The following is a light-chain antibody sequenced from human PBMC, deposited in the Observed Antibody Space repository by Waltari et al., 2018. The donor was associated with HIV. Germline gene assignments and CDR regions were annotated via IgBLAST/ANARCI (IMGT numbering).Light chain of an antibody. CDR1: QGVSSY. J-gene: IGKJ4*01. CDR2: DAS. CDR3: QQRSNWLT. Sequence: EIVLTQSPATLSLSPGERAILSCRASQGVSSYLAWYQQKPGQAPRLLIYDASNRATGIPARFSGSGPGTDFTLTISSLEPEDFAVYYCQQRSNWLTFGGGTKVEIK. V-gene: IGKV3D-11*01.